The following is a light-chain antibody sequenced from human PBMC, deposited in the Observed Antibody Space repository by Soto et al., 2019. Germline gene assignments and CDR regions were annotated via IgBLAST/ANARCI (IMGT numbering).Light chain of an antibody. Sequence: EIVMTQSPATLSVSPGERVTLSCRASQSVSSNLAWYQQKPGQAPRLLIYGASTRATGIPPGFSGSGSGTEFTLTISSLQSEDFAVYYCQQYNNWPPYTFGQGSKLEIK. J-gene: IGKJ2*01. CDR1: QSVSSN. CDR2: GAS. V-gene: IGKV3-15*01. CDR3: QQYNNWPPYT.